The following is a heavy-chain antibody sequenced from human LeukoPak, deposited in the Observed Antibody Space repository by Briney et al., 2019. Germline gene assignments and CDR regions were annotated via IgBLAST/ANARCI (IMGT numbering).Heavy chain of an antibody. CDR2: IIPIFGTA. CDR1: GGTFSSYA. V-gene: IGHV1-69*13. CDR3: ASGSSPYGDYEASWFDP. D-gene: IGHD4-17*01. J-gene: IGHJ5*02. Sequence: SVKVSCTASGGTFSSYAISWVRQAPGQGLEWMGGIIPIFGTANYAQKFQGRVTITADESTSTAYMELSSLRSEHTAVYYCASGSSPYGDYEASWFDPWGQGTLVTVSS.